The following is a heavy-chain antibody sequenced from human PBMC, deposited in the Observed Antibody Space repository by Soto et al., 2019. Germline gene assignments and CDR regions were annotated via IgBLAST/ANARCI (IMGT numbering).Heavy chain of an antibody. CDR2: IHPSGDST. V-gene: IGHV1-46*01. Sequence: ASVKVSCKASGYTFTSYYMHWVRQAPGQGLEWMGIIHPSGDSTSYAQKFKGRVTMTRDTSTSTLYMELSSLTSEDTAMYSCARLGPDGMDVWGQGTTVTVSS. CDR1: GYTFTSYY. J-gene: IGHJ6*02. CDR3: ARLGPDGMDV.